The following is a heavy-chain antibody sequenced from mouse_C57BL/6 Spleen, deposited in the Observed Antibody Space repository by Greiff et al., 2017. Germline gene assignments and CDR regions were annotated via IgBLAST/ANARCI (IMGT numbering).Heavy chain of an antibody. CDR2: IDPENGDT. D-gene: IGHD1-1*01. J-gene: IGHJ4*01. V-gene: IGHV14-4*01. CDR1: GFNIKDDY. CDR3: TTEGIYYGSSYGNSMDY. Sequence: DVQLQESGAELVRPGASVKLSCTASGFNIKDDYMHWVKQRPEQGLEWIGWIDPENGDTEYASKFQGKATITADTSSNTAYLQLSSLTSEDTAVYYCTTEGIYYGSSYGNSMDYWGQGTSVTVSS.